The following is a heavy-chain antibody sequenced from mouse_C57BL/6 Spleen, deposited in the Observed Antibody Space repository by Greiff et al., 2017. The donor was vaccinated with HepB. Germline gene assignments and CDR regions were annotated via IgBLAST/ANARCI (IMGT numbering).Heavy chain of an antibody. Sequence: DVHLVESGGGLVKPGGSLKLSCAASGFTFSDYGMHWVRQAPEKGLEWVAYISSGSSTIYYADTVKGRFTISRDNAKNTLFLQMTSLRSEDTAMYYCARPYLYYAMDYWGQGTSVTVSS. CDR3: ARPYLYYAMDY. CDR1: GFTFSDYG. V-gene: IGHV5-17*01. CDR2: ISSGSSTI. J-gene: IGHJ4*01.